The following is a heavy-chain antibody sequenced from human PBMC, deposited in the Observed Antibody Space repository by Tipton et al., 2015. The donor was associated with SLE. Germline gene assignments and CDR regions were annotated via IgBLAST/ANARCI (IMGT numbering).Heavy chain of an antibody. J-gene: IGHJ5*02. CDR3: ARGISWGWFDP. Sequence: TLSLTCTVSGGSISSSSYYWGWIRQPPGKGLEWIGSIYYSGSTYYNPSLKSRVTISVDTSKNQFSLKLSSVTAADTAVYYCARGISWGWFDPWGQGTLVTVSS. CDR1: GGSISSSSYY. D-gene: IGHD3-16*01. CDR2: IYYSGST. V-gene: IGHV4-39*07.